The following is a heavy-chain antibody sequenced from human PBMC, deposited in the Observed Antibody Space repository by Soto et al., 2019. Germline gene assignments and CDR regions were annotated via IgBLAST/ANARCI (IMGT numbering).Heavy chain of an antibody. J-gene: IGHJ5*02. Sequence: KPSETLSLTCAVYGGSFSGYYWSWIRQPPGKGLEWIGEINHSGSTNYNPSLKSRVTISVDTSKNQFSLKLSSVTAADTAVYYCACSSSWDWFDPRGQGTLVTSPQ. D-gene: IGHD6-13*01. CDR3: ACSSSWDWFDP. CDR2: INHSGST. CDR1: GGSFSGYY. V-gene: IGHV4-34*01.